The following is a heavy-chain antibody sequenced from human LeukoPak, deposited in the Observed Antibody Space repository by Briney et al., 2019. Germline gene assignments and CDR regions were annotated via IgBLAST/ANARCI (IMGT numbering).Heavy chain of an antibody. Sequence: SGTLSLTCAVSGGSISSNNWWRWGRQPPGQGLEWIGEISLSGYTGLNPSLRSRVTMSLDESKNHLSLNLASVTAADTALYYCSRESGPFSPFGHRGQGILVTVTS. CDR3: SRESGPFSPFGH. V-gene: IGHV4-4*02. CDR1: GGSISSNNW. CDR2: ISLSGYT. D-gene: IGHD1-26*01. J-gene: IGHJ4*02.